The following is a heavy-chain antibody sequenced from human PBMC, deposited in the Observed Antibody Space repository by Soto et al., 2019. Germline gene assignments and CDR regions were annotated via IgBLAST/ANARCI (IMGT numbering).Heavy chain of an antibody. D-gene: IGHD6-13*01. CDR1: GGSISSSSYY. CDR3: ARHIAAAGAVWFDP. J-gene: IGHJ5*02. Sequence: PSETLSLTCTVSGGSISSSSYYWGWIRQPPGKGLEWIGSIYYSGSTYYNPSLKSRVTISVDTSKNQFSLKLSSVTAADTAVYYCARHIAAAGAVWFDPWGPGTLVTVSS. V-gene: IGHV4-39*01. CDR2: IYYSGST.